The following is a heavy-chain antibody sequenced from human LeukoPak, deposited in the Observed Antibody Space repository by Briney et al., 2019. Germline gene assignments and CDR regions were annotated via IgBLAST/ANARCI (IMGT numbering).Heavy chain of an antibody. V-gene: IGHV4-59*12. CDR3: ARAAPIAAAGTGWFDP. Sequence: SETLTLTCTVSGGSISSYYWSWTRQPPGKGLEWIGHIYYSGSTYYNPSLRSRVSISVDTSKNQFSLKLTSVTAADTAVYYCARAAPIAAAGTGWFDPWGHGGLAGVSS. CDR2: IYYSGST. CDR1: GGSISSYY. D-gene: IGHD6-13*01. J-gene: IGHJ5*02.